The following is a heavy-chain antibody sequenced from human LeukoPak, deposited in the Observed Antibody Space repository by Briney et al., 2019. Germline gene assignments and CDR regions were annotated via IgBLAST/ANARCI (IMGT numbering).Heavy chain of an antibody. D-gene: IGHD3-3*01. CDR3: ARDWNPYDFWSGFAREMDV. CDR2: XXXXSSYI. J-gene: IGHJ6*02. V-gene: IGHV3-21*01. Sequence: GASLRLSCAASGFTFSSYSMNWVRQAPGKGLXXXXXXXXXSSYIYYADSVKGRFTISRDNAKNSLYLQMNSLRAEDTAVYYCARDWNPYDFWSGFAREMDVWGQGTTVTVSS. CDR1: GFTFSSYS.